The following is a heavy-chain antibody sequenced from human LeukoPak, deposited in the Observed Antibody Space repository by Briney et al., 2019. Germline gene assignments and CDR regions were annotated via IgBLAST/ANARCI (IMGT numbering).Heavy chain of an antibody. J-gene: IGHJ6*02. CDR3: ARGAARSLSETSTDYYYFYYGMDV. CDR1: GDSISSRGYY. CDR2: IYYSGAT. D-gene: IGHD6-6*01. V-gene: IGHV4-31*03. Sequence: SETLSLTCTVSGDSISSRGYYWSWIRQHPGKGLEWIGYIYYSGATYCNPSLRSRITISVDTSKNQFSLKLSSVTAADTAVYYCARGAARSLSETSTDYYYFYYGMDVWGQGTTVTVSS.